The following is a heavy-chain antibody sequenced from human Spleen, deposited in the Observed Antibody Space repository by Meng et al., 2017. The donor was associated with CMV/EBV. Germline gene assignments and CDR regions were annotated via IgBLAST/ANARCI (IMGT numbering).Heavy chain of an antibody. V-gene: IGHV4-59*12. D-gene: IGHD2-2*01. CDR1: GGPITGYY. Sequence: SETLSLTCTVSGGPITGYYWNWIRQAPGKGLEWIGSIYYSGSTYYNPSLKSRVTISVDTSKNQFSLKLSSVTAADTAVYYCARESLYCSSTSCQGDAFDIWGQGTMVTVSS. J-gene: IGHJ3*02. CDR2: IYYSGST. CDR3: ARESLYCSSTSCQGDAFDI.